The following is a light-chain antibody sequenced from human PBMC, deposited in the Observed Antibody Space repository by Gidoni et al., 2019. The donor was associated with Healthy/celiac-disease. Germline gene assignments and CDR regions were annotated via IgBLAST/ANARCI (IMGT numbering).Light chain of an antibody. CDR1: SSNIGAGYD. CDR3: QSYDSSLSRGV. J-gene: IGLJ3*02. CDR2: GNS. V-gene: IGLV1-40*01. Sequence: QSVLTQPPSVSGAPGQRVTISCTGSSSNIGAGYDVHWYQQLPGTAPKLHIYGNSNRTSGVPDRFSGSKSGTSASLAITGLQAEDEADYYCQSYDSSLSRGVFGGGTKLTVL.